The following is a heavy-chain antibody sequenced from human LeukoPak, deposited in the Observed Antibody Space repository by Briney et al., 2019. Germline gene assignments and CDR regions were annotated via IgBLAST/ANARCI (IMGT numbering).Heavy chain of an antibody. J-gene: IGHJ3*02. CDR1: GYTFTSYD. CDR3: ARLYYYASSGYDALDI. V-gene: IGHV1-8*01. Sequence: ASVKVSCKTSGYTFTSYDINWVRQANGQGLEWMGGMDGSSGKTAYAQKFLGRVTITRNTSISTAYMELSSLTSEDTAVYYCARLYYYASSGYDALDIWGQGTMVTVSS. CDR2: MDGSSGKT. D-gene: IGHD3-22*01.